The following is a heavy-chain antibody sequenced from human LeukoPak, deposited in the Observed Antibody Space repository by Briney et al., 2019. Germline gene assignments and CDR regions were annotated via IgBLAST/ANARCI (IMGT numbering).Heavy chain of an antibody. CDR1: GFTFSSYG. V-gene: IGHV3-30*02. CDR2: IRYDGSNK. CDR3: AKDDYDILSY. D-gene: IGHD3-9*01. Sequence: SGGSLRLSCAASGFTFSSYGMHWVRQAPGKGLEWVAFIRYDGSNKYYADSVKGRFTISRDNSKNTLYLQMNSLRAEDTAVYYCAKDDYDILSYWGQGTLVTVSS. J-gene: IGHJ4*02.